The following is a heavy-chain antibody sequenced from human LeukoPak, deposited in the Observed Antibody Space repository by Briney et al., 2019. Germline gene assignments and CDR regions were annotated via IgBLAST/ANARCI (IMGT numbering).Heavy chain of an antibody. J-gene: IGHJ4*02. CDR2: ISGSGDST. D-gene: IGHD3-3*01. V-gene: IGHV3-23*01. CDR1: GFTFSNHA. CDR3: AKRLSFGVAIGDFDY. Sequence: GGSLRLSCAASGFTFSNHAMSWVRQAPGKGLEWVSAISGSGDSTYYADSVKGRFTISRDSSMETLYLQMNSLRAEDTATYFCAKRLSFGVAIGDFDYWGQGTLVTVSS.